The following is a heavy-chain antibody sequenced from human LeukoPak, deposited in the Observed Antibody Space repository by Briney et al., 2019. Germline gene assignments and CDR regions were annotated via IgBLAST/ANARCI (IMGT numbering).Heavy chain of an antibody. J-gene: IGHJ4*02. V-gene: IGHV4-59*01. Sequence: PSETLSLTCTVSGGSISSYYWSWIRQPPGKGLEWIGYIHYDGNTNYNPSLKSRVTISEDTSKNQFSLKLTSVTAADTAVYYCARVYGGNSLGYWGQGTLVTVSS. CDR3: ARVYGGNSLGY. D-gene: IGHD4-23*01. CDR2: IHYDGNT. CDR1: GGSISSYY.